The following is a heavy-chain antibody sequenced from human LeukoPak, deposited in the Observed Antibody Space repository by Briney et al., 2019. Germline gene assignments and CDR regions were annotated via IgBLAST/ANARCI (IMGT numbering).Heavy chain of an antibody. V-gene: IGHV3-21*01. CDR2: ISSSSSYI. CDR1: GFTFSSYS. J-gene: IGHJ6*03. D-gene: IGHD3-10*01. Sequence: GGSLRLSCAASGFTFSSYSMNWVRQAPGKGLEWVSSISSSSSYIYYADSVKGRFTISRDNAKNSLYLQMNSLRAEDTAVYYCARVGVRGVIYYYMNVWGKGTTVTVSS. CDR3: ARVGVRGVIYYYMNV.